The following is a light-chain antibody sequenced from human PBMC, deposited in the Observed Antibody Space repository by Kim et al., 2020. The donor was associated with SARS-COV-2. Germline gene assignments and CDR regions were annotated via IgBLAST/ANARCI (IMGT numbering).Light chain of an antibody. Sequence: EIVMTQSPASLSVSPGERVILSCRASQDIRNNLAWYQQKPGQAPRLLIHGASIRATGIPARFSGSGSETEFTLTISSLQSEDCAVYYCQQYEIWPPLTFGGGTKVEIK. CDR1: QDIRNN. J-gene: IGKJ4*01. CDR2: GAS. V-gene: IGKV3-15*01. CDR3: QQYEIWPPLT.